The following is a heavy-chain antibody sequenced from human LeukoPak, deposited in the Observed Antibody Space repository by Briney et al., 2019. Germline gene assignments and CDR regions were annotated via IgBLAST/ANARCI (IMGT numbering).Heavy chain of an antibody. J-gene: IGHJ4*02. D-gene: IGHD4-17*01. CDR2: IYYIGTX. V-gene: IGHV4-59*01. CDR3: ARGDYGVDH. CDR1: GGSISYSY. Sequence: SETLPLTCTVSGGSISYSYWTWIRQPPGKGLEWIGYIYYIGTXNYNPSLKSRXTISLDTSKNQFSLKLRSVTAADTAVYYCARGDYGVDHWGQGTLVTVSS.